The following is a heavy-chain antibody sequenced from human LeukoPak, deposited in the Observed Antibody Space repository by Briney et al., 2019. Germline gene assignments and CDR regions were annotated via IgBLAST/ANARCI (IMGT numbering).Heavy chain of an antibody. J-gene: IGHJ4*02. CDR3: AKDVGTTSDYFDY. CDR1: GFTLSNYA. Sequence: GGSRRLSCAASGFTLSNYAMSWVRQAPGKGLEWVSTMTTNTGTYYADSVKGRFSISRETSKNTLYLQMNSLRGDDTAVYYCAKDVGTTSDYFDYWGQGTLVTVSS. V-gene: IGHV3-23*01. D-gene: IGHD1-26*01. CDR2: MTTNTGT.